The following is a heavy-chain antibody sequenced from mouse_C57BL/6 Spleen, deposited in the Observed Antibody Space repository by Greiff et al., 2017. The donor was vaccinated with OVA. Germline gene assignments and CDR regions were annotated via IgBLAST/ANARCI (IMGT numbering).Heavy chain of an antibody. CDR1: GYTFTSYW. J-gene: IGHJ2*01. V-gene: IGHV1-59*01. Sequence: VQLQQPGAELVRPGTSVKLSCKASGYTFTSYWMHWVKQRPGQGLEWIGVIDPSDSYTNYNQKFKGKATLTVDTSSSTAYMQLSSLTSEDSAVYYCASYYGNSVYWGQGTTLTVSS. CDR3: ASYYGNSVY. CDR2: IDPSDSYT. D-gene: IGHD2-1*01.